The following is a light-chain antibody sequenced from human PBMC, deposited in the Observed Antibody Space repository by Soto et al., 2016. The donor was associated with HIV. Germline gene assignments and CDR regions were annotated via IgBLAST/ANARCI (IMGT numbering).Light chain of an antibody. CDR1: QRISKY. CDR2: DAS. Sequence: DTQMTQSPSSLSASVGDRVTITCRASQRISKYLNWYRQKPGEAPKLLIYDASNLESGVPSRFSGSGSGTEFTLIISSLQPEDFATYYCQQLNSYHPWTFGQGTKVEIK. V-gene: IGKV1-39*01. CDR3: QQLNSYHPWT. J-gene: IGKJ1*01.